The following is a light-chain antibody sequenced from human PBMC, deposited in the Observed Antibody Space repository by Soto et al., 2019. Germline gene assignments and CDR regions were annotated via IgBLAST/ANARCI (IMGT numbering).Light chain of an antibody. CDR2: END. CDR1: TSNIGNNY. Sequence: QAVVTQPPSVSAAPGQKVTISCSGSTSNIGNNYVSWYQQLPGTAPKLLIYENDIRPSGIPDRFSGSKSGTSATLGITGLQTGDEADYYCGTWDTSLSAVVFGGGTKLTVL. CDR3: GTWDTSLSAVV. J-gene: IGLJ2*01. V-gene: IGLV1-51*01.